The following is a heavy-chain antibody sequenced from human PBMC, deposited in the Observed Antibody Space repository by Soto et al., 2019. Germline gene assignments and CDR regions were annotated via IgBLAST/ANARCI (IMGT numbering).Heavy chain of an antibody. CDR1: GFSLSTVGVG. J-gene: IGHJ5*02. V-gene: IGHV2-5*01. Sequence: QITLKESGPTLVKPTETLTLTCTFSGFSLSTVGVGVGWIRQPPGKALQWLALIYWNGDKYYSPSLTNRLTISKDTSKNQVVLTMTDMDPVDAGTFFCAHKGQLVGDGFDPWGQGTLVTVSS. D-gene: IGHD6-6*01. CDR3: AHKGQLVGDGFDP. CDR2: IYWNGDK.